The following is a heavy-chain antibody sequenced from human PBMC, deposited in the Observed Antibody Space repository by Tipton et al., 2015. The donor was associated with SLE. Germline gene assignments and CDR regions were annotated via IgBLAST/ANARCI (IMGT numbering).Heavy chain of an antibody. D-gene: IGHD5-18*01. CDR2: VYTDGST. CDR3: ARIIAGYGDAFDV. Sequence: TLSLTCTVSGVSLGNNYWNWIRQSTGKGLAWIGRVYTDGSTTHNPSLESRLTPSFESRVTMSVDPSKNQFSLTLMSVTAADTAVYFCARIIAGYGDAFDVWGQGTMVTVSS. CDR1: GVSLGNNY. V-gene: IGHV4-4*07. J-gene: IGHJ3*01.